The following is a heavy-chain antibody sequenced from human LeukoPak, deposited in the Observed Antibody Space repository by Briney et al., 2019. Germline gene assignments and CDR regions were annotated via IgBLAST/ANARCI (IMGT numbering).Heavy chain of an antibody. CDR3: ASTKIKGLRFLSPYGMDV. D-gene: IGHD3-3*01. V-gene: IGHV4-61*08. CDR2: IYYSGST. J-gene: IGHJ6*02. Sequence: SSETLSLTCTVSGGSISSGGYYWSWIRQHPGKGLEWIGYIYYSGSTNYNPSLKSRVTISVDTSKNQFSLKLSSVTAADTAVYYCASTKIKGLRFLSPYGMDVWGQGTTVTVSS. CDR1: GGSISSGGYY.